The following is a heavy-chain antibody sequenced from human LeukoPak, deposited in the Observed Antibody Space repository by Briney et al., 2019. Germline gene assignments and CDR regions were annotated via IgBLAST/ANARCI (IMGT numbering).Heavy chain of an antibody. J-gene: IGHJ3*02. CDR1: GFAFSSYV. V-gene: IGHV3-23*01. D-gene: IGHD1-1*01. CDR2: IGGTGRT. Sequence: GGSLRLSCAASGFAFSSYVINWVRQAPGKGLEWVSAIGGTGRTYYADPVKGRFTISRDNSNNTVFLQMNSLRAEDTAIFYCAKDMTTRGAFDIWGQGTMVTVSS. CDR3: AKDMTTRGAFDI.